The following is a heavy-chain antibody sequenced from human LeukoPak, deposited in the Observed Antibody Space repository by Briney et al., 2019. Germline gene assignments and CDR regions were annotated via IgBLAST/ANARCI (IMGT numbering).Heavy chain of an antibody. V-gene: IGHV3-30*04. D-gene: IGHD3-10*01. CDR3: ARAFLLWFGELYYFDY. Sequence: GGSLRPSCAASGFTFSSYAMHWVRQAPGKGLEWVAVISYDGSNKYYADSVKGRFTISRDNSKNTLYLQMNSLRAEDTAVYYCARAFLLWFGELYYFDYWGQGTLVTVSS. CDR2: ISYDGSNK. CDR1: GFTFSSYA. J-gene: IGHJ4*02.